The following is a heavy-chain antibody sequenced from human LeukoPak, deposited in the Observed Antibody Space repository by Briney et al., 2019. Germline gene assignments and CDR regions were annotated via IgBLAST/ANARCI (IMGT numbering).Heavy chain of an antibody. CDR3: ARELEVAAAGLYYYYYVDV. D-gene: IGHD6-13*01. Sequence: SETLSLTCTVSGGSISSYYRSWIRQPAGKGLEWIGRIYTSGSTNYNPSLKSRVTMSVDTSKNQFSLKLSSVTAADTAVYYCARELEVAAAGLYYYYYVDVWGKGTTVTVSS. J-gene: IGHJ6*03. CDR2: IYTSGST. CDR1: GGSISSYY. V-gene: IGHV4-4*07.